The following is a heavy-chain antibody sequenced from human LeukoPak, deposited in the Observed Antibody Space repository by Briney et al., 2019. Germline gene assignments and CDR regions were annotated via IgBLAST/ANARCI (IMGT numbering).Heavy chain of an antibody. Sequence: GGSLRLSCEASGFNVSSNYMTWDRQAPGKGLEWVSLIYGDGTTDYADSVKGRFHISRHNSKNTLYFQMNSLRAEDTAVCYCARGIIYLDYWGQGTLVTVSS. CDR3: ARGIIYLDY. D-gene: IGHD3-10*01. CDR1: GFNVSSNY. J-gene: IGHJ4*02. V-gene: IGHV3-53*04. CDR2: IYGDGTT.